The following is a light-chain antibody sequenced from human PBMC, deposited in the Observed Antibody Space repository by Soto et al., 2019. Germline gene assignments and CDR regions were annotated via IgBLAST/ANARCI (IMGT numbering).Light chain of an antibody. CDR3: QQYNNWPRT. V-gene: IGKV3-15*01. CDR1: QSLSSY. CDR2: GAS. J-gene: IGKJ1*01. Sequence: EIVMTQSPATLSVSPGERATLSCRASQSLSSYLAWYQQKPGQAPRLLIYGASTRATGIPASFSGSGSETEFTLTISSLQSEDFAIYYCQQYNNWPRTFGQGTKVEIK.